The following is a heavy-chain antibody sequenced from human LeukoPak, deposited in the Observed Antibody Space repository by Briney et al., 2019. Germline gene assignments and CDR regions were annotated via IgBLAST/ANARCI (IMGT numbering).Heavy chain of an antibody. CDR3: AKDRAAAGTGRDYYYYYGMDV. CDR1: GFTFSSYW. CDR2: ISYDGRNK. D-gene: IGHD6-13*01. J-gene: IGHJ6*02. Sequence: PGGSLRLSCAASGFTFSSYWMSWVRQAPGKGLEWVAVISYDGRNKYYADSVKGRFIISRDNSKNTLYLQMNSLRAEDTAVYYCAKDRAAAGTGRDYYYYYGMDVWGQGTTVTVSS. V-gene: IGHV3-30*18.